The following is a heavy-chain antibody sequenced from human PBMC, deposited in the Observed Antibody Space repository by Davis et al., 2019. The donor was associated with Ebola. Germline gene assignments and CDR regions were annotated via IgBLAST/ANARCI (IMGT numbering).Heavy chain of an antibody. Sequence: SETLSLTCAVSGGSISSGGYSWSWIRQPPGKGLEWIGEINHSGSTNYNPSLKSRVTISVDTSKNRFSLKLSSVTAADTAVYYCARLEYSSSSTFFDYWGQGTLVTVSS. CDR2: INHSGST. CDR1: GGSISSGGYS. D-gene: IGHD6-6*01. V-gene: IGHV4-30-2*01. J-gene: IGHJ4*02. CDR3: ARLEYSSSSTFFDY.